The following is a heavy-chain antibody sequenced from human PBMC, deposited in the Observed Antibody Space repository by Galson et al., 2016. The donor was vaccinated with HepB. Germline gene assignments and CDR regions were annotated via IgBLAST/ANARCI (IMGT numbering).Heavy chain of an antibody. CDR3: ARLIVTTIRGGFDP. CDR2: IYTDSGNT. J-gene: IGHJ5*02. D-gene: IGHD5-12*01. Sequence: SVKVSCKASGYTFSSYAIHWLRQAPGHRPEWMGWIYTDSGNTKYSPKFQGRVTITRDTSASTAYMELSTLRFEDTAVYHCARLIVTTIRGGFDPWGQGTLVTVSS. CDR1: GYTFSSYA. V-gene: IGHV1-3*04.